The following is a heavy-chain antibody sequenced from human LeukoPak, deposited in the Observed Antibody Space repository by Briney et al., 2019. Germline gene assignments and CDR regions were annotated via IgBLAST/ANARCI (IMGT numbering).Heavy chain of an antibody. CDR1: GGSISSDNYY. D-gene: IGHD6-19*01. CDR2: IYYTGST. J-gene: IGHJ6*03. V-gene: IGHV4-61*10. CDR3: ARVRYSSGWYGDYYYYYMDV. Sequence: SETLSLTCTVSGGSISSDNYYWSWIRQPAGKGLEWIGYIYYTGSTSYNPSLKSRVTISVDTSKNQFSLKLSSVTAADTAVYYCARVRYSSGWYGDYYYYYMDVWGKGTTVTISS.